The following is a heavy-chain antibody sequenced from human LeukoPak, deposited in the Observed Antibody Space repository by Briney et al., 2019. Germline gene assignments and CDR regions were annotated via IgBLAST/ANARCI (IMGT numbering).Heavy chain of an antibody. V-gene: IGHV3-30*18. CDR2: MSYDGSNK. CDR3: AKGQNYYDGSGYYSTDY. CDR1: GFTFSSYD. Sequence: PGGSLRLSCAASGFTFSSYDMYWVRQAPGKGLEWVAVMSYDGSNKYSADSVKGRFTISRDNSKNTLYLQMNSLRAEDTAVYYCAKGQNYYDGSGYYSTDYWGQGTPVTVSS. D-gene: IGHD3-22*01. J-gene: IGHJ4*02.